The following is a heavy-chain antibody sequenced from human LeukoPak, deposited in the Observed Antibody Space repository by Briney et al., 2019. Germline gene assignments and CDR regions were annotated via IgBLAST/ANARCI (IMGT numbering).Heavy chain of an antibody. CDR1: GYTLTELS. CDR2: INPSGGST. V-gene: IGHV1-46*01. D-gene: IGHD2-21*01. J-gene: IGHJ4*02. CDR3: ARDGLWGAYYFDY. Sequence: GASVKVSCKVSGYTLTELSMHWVRQAPGQGLEWMGIINPSGGSTSYAQKFQGRVTMTRDMSTSTVYMELSSLRSEDTAVYYCARDGLWGAYYFDYWGQGTLVTVSS.